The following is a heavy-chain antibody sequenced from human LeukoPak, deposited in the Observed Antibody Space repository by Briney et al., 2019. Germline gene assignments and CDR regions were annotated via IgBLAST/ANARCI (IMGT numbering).Heavy chain of an antibody. D-gene: IGHD3/OR15-3a*01. CDR1: GFTVSNND. V-gene: IGHV3-66*01. CDR2: IHINSST. CDR3: AADWPLDY. J-gene: IGHJ4*02. Sequence: GGSLRLSCAASGFTVSNNDMTWVRQAPGKGLEWVSIIHINSSTYYADSVKGRFTISRDNSKNMVSLQMNSLTVEDSAVYYCAADWPLDYWGQGTLVTVSS.